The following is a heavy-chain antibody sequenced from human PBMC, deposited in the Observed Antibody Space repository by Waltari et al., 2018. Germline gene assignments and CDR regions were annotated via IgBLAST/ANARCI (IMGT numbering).Heavy chain of an antibody. Sequence: QVQLQESGPGLVKPSETLSLTCAVSGSSISSGYYWGWIRQPPGKGLEWIGSIYHSGSTYYNPSLKSRVTISVDTSKNQCSLKLSSVTAADTAVYYCARGSGSYNYWGQGTLVTVSS. CDR2: IYHSGST. D-gene: IGHD1-26*01. V-gene: IGHV4-38-2*01. CDR3: ARGSGSYNY. J-gene: IGHJ4*02. CDR1: GSSISSGYY.